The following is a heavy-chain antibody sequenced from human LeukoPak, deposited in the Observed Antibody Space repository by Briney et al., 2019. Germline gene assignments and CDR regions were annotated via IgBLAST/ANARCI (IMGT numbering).Heavy chain of an antibody. V-gene: IGHV1-18*01. J-gene: IGHJ4*02. CDR3: AKFDLGY. CDR2: ISAYNGNT. Sequence: APVKVSCKASGYTFTTSGINWVRQAPGQGLEWMGWISAYNGNTNYAQKLQGRVTMTTDTSTSTAYMELRSLRSDDTAVYYCAKFDLGYWGQGTLVTVSS. CDR1: GYTFTTSG. D-gene: IGHD7-27*01.